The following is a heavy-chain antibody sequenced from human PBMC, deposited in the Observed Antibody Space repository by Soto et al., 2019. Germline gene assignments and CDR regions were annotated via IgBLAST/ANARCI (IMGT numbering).Heavy chain of an antibody. CDR2: ISGSGVST. CDR1: GFTFSSYA. V-gene: IGHV3-23*01. D-gene: IGHD5-18*01. Sequence: EVQLLESGGGLLQPGGSLRLSCAASGFTFSSYAMSWVRQAPGKGLEWVSAISGSGVSTYYADSVKGRFTISRDNSKNTLYLQMNSLRAEDTAVYYCAKDRGYSYGWDYFYYWGQGTLVTVSS. CDR3: AKDRGYSYGWDYFYY. J-gene: IGHJ4*02.